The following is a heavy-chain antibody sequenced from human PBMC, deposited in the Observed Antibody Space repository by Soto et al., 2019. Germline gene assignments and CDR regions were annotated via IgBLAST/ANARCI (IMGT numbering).Heavy chain of an antibody. J-gene: IGHJ4*02. CDR3: ARLTYYYDSSGLLYFDY. CDR1: GYTFTSYG. CDR2: ISAYNGNT. D-gene: IGHD3-22*01. V-gene: IGHV1-18*01. Sequence: GASVKVSCKASGYTFTSYGISWVRQAPGQGLEWMGWISAYNGNTNYAQKLQGRVTMTTDTSTSTAYMELRSLRSDDTAVYHCARLTYYYDSSGLLYFDYWGQGTLVTVSS.